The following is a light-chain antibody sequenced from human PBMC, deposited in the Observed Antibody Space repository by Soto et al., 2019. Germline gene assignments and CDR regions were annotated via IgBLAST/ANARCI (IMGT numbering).Light chain of an antibody. CDR2: EVS. CDR3: SSYTPSNTRV. V-gene: IGLV2-14*01. Sequence: QSALTQPASVSGSPGQSITISCTGTSSDIGAYNYVSWLQHHPGKAPKFIIYEVSNRPSGVSNRFSGSKSGNTASLTISGLQAEDEGDYYCSSYTPSNTRVFGGGTKLTVL. J-gene: IGLJ3*02. CDR1: SSDIGAYNY.